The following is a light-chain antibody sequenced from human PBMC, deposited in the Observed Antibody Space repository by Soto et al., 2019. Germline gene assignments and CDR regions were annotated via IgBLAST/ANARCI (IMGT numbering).Light chain of an antibody. J-gene: IGKJ5*01. CDR3: QQYSSSPPIT. CDR2: DAS. CDR1: QSISSNK. V-gene: IGKV3-20*01. Sequence: ESVLTQSPGSLSLSPGERATLSCRASQSISSNKVAWYQQKPGQAPRLLIYDASSRATGIPDRLSGSGSGTDFTLTINKLESEDFAVYYCQQYSSSPPITFGQGTRLEIK.